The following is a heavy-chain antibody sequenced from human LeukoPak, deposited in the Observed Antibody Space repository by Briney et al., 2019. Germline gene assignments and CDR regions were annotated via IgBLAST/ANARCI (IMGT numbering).Heavy chain of an antibody. V-gene: IGHV3-9*01. CDR1: GFTFDDYA. CDR2: ISWNSGSI. J-gene: IGHJ4*02. D-gene: IGHD6-19*01. CDR3: SRRNAWSSGWFHFDY. Sequence: GRSLRLSCAASGFTFDDYAMHWVRQAPGKGLEWVSGISWNSGSIGYADSVKGRFTISRDNAKNSLYLQMNSLRAEDSALYYCSRRNAWSSGWFHFDYWGQGTLVTVSS.